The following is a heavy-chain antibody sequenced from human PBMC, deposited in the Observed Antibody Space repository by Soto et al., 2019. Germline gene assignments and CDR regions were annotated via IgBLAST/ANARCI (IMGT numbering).Heavy chain of an antibody. Sequence: PGGSLRLSCAASGFTFSSYGMHWVRQAPGKGLEWVAVIWYDGSNKYYADSVKGRFTISRDNSKNTLYLQMNSLRAEDTAVYYCARDILTGYYQPIDYWGQGPLVTVSS. CDR1: GFTFSSYG. CDR2: IWYDGSNK. CDR3: ARDILTGYYQPIDY. D-gene: IGHD3-9*01. V-gene: IGHV3-33*01. J-gene: IGHJ4*02.